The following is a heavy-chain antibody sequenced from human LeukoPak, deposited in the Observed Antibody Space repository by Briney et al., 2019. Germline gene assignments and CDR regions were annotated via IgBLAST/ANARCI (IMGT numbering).Heavy chain of an antibody. CDR2: IRSKTSSYAT. D-gene: IGHD2-15*01. Sequence: GGSLRLSCAASGFTFSGSTMHWVRQASGKGLEWVGRIRSKTSSYATAYTASVKGRFTISRDDSKNTAYLQTNSLKTEDTAVYYCTVNYCSGGSCYMLWGQGTLVTVSS. J-gene: IGHJ4*02. V-gene: IGHV3-73*01. CDR1: GFTFSGST. CDR3: TVNYCSGGSCYML.